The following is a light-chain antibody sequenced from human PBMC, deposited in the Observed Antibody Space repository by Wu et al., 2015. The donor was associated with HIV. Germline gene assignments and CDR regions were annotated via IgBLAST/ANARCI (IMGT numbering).Light chain of an antibody. CDR1: QSISSY. V-gene: IGKV3-11*01. CDR3: QQRSNWPYS. Sequence: EIVLTQSPATLSLSPGERVTLSCRASQSISSYLAWYQQKPGQAPRLLIYDASNRATGIPARISGSGSGTDFTLTISSLEPEDSAVYYCQQRSNWPYSFGQGTKLEIK. CDR2: DAS. J-gene: IGKJ2*03.